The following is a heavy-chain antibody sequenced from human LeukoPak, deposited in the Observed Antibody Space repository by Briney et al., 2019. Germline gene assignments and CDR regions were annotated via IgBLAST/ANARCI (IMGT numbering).Heavy chain of an antibody. CDR1: EFTFSDYY. V-gene: IGHV3-11*01. CDR3: ASPGVSVVVPAYFDY. Sequence: GGSLRLSCAASEFTFSDYYMSWIRQAPGKGLEWVSYISSSGSTIYYADSVKGRFTISRDNAKNSLYLQMNSLRAEDTAVYYCASPGVSVVVPAYFDYWGQGTLVTVSS. J-gene: IGHJ4*02. CDR2: ISSSGSTI. D-gene: IGHD2-2*01.